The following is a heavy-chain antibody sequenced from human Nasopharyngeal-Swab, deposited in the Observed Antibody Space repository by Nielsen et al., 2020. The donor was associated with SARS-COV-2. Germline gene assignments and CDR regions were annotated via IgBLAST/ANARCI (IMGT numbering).Heavy chain of an antibody. J-gene: IGHJ5*02. Sequence: SETLSLTCTVSGGSISSYYWSWIRQPAGKGLEWIGRIYTSGSTNYNPPLKSRLTMSVDTSKNQFSLKLSSVTAADTAVYYCARDRSYCSGGSCYGGNWFDPWGQGTLVTVSS. D-gene: IGHD2-15*01. CDR3: ARDRSYCSGGSCYGGNWFDP. CDR1: GGSISSYY. V-gene: IGHV4-4*07. CDR2: IYTSGST.